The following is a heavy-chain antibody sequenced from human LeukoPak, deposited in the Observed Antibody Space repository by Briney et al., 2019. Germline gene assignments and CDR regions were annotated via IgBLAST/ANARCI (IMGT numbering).Heavy chain of an antibody. D-gene: IGHD4-17*01. CDR2: INPSGGST. Sequence: ASVKVSCKASGYTFTSYYMHWVRQAPGQGLEWMGIINPSGGSTSYAQKFQGRVTMTRDTSTTTVYTELSSLRSEDTAVYYCARELAMTTVTHDFDYWGQGTLVTVSS. V-gene: IGHV1-46*03. CDR1: GYTFTSYY. CDR3: ARELAMTTVTHDFDY. J-gene: IGHJ4*02.